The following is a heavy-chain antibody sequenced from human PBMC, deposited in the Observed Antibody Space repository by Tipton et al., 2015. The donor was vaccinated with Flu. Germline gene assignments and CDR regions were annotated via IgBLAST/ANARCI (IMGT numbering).Heavy chain of an antibody. V-gene: IGHV4-4*07. J-gene: IGHJ6*02. CDR3: ARYSSSWSHYGMDV. CDR1: GGSISSYY. Sequence: PSLTCTVSGGSISSYYWSWIRQPAGKGLEWIGRIYTSGSTNYNPSLKSRVTMSVDTSKNQFSLKLSSVTAADTAVYYCARYSSSWSHYGMDVWGQGTTVTVSS. D-gene: IGHD6-13*01. CDR2: IYTSGST.